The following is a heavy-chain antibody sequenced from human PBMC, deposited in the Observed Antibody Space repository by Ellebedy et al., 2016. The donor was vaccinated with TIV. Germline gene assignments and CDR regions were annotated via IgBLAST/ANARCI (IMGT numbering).Heavy chain of an antibody. CDR2: IYPSAGST. V-gene: IGHV1-46*01. J-gene: IGHJ3*02. Sequence: AASVKVSCKASGYTFTTYYAHWVRQAPGQGLEWMGVIYPSAGSTDYAQKFQGRVTLTRDTSTSTVYMDLSSLRSEDTAVYYCARGVTESGNDAFDIWGQGTVVTVSS. CDR3: ARGVTESGNDAFDI. CDR1: GYTFTTYY. D-gene: IGHD4-23*01.